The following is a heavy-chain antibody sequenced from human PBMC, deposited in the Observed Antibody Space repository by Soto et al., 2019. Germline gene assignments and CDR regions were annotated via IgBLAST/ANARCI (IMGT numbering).Heavy chain of an antibody. J-gene: IGHJ5*02. Sequence: QVQLQESGPGLVKPSQTLSLTCTVSGGSISSGDYYWSWIRQPPGKGLEWIGYIYYSGSTYYNPSLKGRVTISVDTSKKQFSLKLRSVTAADTAVYYCARNYDFSGWFDPWGQGTLVTVSS. V-gene: IGHV4-30-4*01. D-gene: IGHD3-3*01. CDR1: GGSISSGDYY. CDR2: IYYSGST. CDR3: ARNYDFSGWFDP.